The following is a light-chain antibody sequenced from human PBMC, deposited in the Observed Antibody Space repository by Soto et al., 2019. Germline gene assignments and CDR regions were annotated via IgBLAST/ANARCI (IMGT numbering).Light chain of an antibody. CDR3: QQYYSYPQT. CDR2: DAS. Sequence: DVRMTQSPSTLSASVGDTVTITCRASQTISGWLAWYQQRPGKAPNLLIFDASTLESGVPSRFSGSGSGTTFTLTISSLQSDDFATYYCQQYYSYPQTFGQGTKVDIK. CDR1: QTISGW. V-gene: IGKV1-5*01. J-gene: IGKJ1*01.